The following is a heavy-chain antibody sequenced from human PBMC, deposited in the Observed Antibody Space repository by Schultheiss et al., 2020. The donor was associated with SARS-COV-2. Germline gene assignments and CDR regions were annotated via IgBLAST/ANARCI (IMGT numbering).Heavy chain of an antibody. CDR1: GGSISSYY. V-gene: IGHV4-59*12. CDR2: IYYSGST. D-gene: IGHD5-18*01. J-gene: IGHJ6*02. CDR3: ARDSCGPDYYYCYAMDV. Sequence: SETLSLTCTVSGGSISSYYWSWIRQPPGKGLEWIGYIYYSGSTNYSPSLKSRVTISVDTSKNQFSLKLSSVTAADTAVYYCARDSCGPDYYYCYAMDVWGQGTTVTVSS.